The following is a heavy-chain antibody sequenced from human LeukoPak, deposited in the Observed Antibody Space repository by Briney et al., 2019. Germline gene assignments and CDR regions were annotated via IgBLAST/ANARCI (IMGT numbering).Heavy chain of an antibody. V-gene: IGHV1-69*06. CDR2: IIPIFGTA. CDR3: ARKGIAAAEWFDP. Sequence: SVKVSCKASGGTFSSYAISWVRQAPGQGLEWMGGIIPIFGTANYAQKFQGRVTITADKSTSTAYMELSSLRSEDTAVYYCARKGIAAAEWFDPWGQGTLVTVSS. J-gene: IGHJ5*02. CDR1: GGTFSSYA. D-gene: IGHD6-13*01.